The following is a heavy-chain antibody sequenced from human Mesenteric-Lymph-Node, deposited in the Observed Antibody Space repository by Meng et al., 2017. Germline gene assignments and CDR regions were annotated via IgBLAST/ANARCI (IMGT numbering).Heavy chain of an antibody. CDR3: ARSAAGCFDY. V-gene: IGHV3-48*04. Sequence: GESLKISCAASGFTFSNAWMNWVRQAPGKGLEWVSYISSSGSTIYYADSVKGRFTISRDNAKNSLYLQMNSLRAEDTAVYYCARSAAGCFDYWGQETLVTVSS. D-gene: IGHD6-13*01. CDR2: ISSSGSTI. CDR1: GFTFSNAW. J-gene: IGHJ4*02.